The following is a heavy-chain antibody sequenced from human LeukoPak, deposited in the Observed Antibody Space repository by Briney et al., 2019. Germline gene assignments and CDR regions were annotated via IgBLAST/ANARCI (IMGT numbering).Heavy chain of an antibody. D-gene: IGHD6-13*01. Sequence: NSSETLSLTCAVYGGSFSGYYWSWIRQPPGKGLEWIGEINHSGSTNYNPSLKSRVTISVDTSKNQFSLKLSSVTAADTAVYYCARIPIAAAGWGYYFDYWGQGTLVTVSS. J-gene: IGHJ4*02. CDR3: ARIPIAAAGWGYYFDY. CDR2: INHSGST. CDR1: GGSFSGYY. V-gene: IGHV4-34*01.